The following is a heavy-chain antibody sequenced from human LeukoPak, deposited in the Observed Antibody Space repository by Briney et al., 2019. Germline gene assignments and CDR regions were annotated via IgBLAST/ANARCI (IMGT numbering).Heavy chain of an antibody. J-gene: IGHJ4*02. CDR1: GYTFTSYD. CDR3: ARGGRLRYFDWTRPGSDY. V-gene: IGHV1-8*01. Sequence: GASVKVSCKASGYTFTSYDINWVRQATGQGLEWMGWMNPNSGNTGYAQKFQGRVTMTRNTSISTAYMELSSLRSEDTAVYYCARGGRLRYFDWTRPGSDYWGQGTLVTVSS. D-gene: IGHD3-9*01. CDR2: MNPNSGNT.